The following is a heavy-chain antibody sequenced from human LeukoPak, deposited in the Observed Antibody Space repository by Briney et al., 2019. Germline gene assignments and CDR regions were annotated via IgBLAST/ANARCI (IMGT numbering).Heavy chain of an antibody. CDR3: AGYREGGYFDY. D-gene: IGHD3-16*02. CDR2: IYGTGST. CDR1: GGPITDYY. Sequence: SETLSLTCTVSGGPITDYYWSWIRQPAGKGLEWIGRIYGTGSTNYNPSFKSRVTMSVDTTKNQLSLKLTYVTAADTAMYYCAGYREGGYFDYWGQGTLVTVSS. J-gene: IGHJ4*02. V-gene: IGHV4-4*07.